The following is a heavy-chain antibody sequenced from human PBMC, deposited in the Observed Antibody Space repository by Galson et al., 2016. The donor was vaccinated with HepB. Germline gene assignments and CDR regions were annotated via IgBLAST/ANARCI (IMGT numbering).Heavy chain of an antibody. V-gene: IGHV3-7*01. CDR1: GFTFSNYW. CDR3: ARDLTRMVGANGF. Sequence: SLRLSCAASGFTFSNYWMSWVRQAPGEGLEWLVNIKQDGTQKDYVGSVKGRFTISRDNAKTSLYLQMNSLRVEDTAVYYCARDLTRMVGANGFWGRGTLVAVSS. CDR2: IKQDGTQK. J-gene: IGHJ4*02. D-gene: IGHD1-26*01.